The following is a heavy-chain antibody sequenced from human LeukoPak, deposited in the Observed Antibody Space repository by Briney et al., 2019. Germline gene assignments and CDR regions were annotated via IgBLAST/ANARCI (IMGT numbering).Heavy chain of an antibody. CDR1: GDSISSSSYY. J-gene: IGHJ4*02. D-gene: IGHD6-19*01. CDR2: IYYSGSS. CDR3: ARYRSGWAFDY. V-gene: IGHV4-39*01. Sequence: SETLSLTCTVSGDSISSSSYYWGWLRQPPGKGLEWIGSIYYSGSSYYNPSLKSRVTISVDTSKNQFSLKLSSVTAADTAVYYCARYRSGWAFDYWGQGTLVPVSS.